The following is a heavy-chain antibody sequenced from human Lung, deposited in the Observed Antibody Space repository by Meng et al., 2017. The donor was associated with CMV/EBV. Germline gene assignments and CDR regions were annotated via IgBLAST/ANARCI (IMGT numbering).Heavy chain of an antibody. CDR2: INWNGAGT. J-gene: IGHJ4*02. CDR1: GISFDAYG. CDR3: ARDRRSSEYYLDN. Sequence: GGSLSLSXAASGISFDAYGISCVRQGPGKGLEWVSGINWNGAGTSYADSVKGRFIISRDNAKNSLYLQMNSLRAEDTALYYCARDRRSSEYYLDNWGQGTLVTVSS. D-gene: IGHD3-10*01. V-gene: IGHV3-20*03.